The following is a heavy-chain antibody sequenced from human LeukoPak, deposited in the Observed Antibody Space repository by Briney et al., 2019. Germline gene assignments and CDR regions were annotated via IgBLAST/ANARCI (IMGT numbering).Heavy chain of an antibody. J-gene: IGHJ6*02. Sequence: ASVKVSCKASGYTFTGYYMHWVQQAPGQGLEWMGWINPNSGGTNYAQKFQGRVTMTRDASISTAYMELSRLRSDDTAAYYCARESRYCSSTSCYLNGMDVWGQGTTVTVSS. V-gene: IGHV1-2*02. D-gene: IGHD2-2*01. CDR2: INPNSGGT. CDR1: GYTFTGYY. CDR3: ARESRYCSSTSCYLNGMDV.